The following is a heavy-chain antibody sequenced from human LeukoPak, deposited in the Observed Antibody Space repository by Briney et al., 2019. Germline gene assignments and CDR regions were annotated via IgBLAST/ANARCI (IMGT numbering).Heavy chain of an antibody. D-gene: IGHD3-9*01. CDR3: ARNVDNAYYDILTGYYRPTGYFDY. Sequence: ASVKVSCKASGYTFTSYDTNWVRQATGQGLEWMGWMNPNSGNTGYAQKFQGRVTITRNTSISTAYMELSSLRAEDTAVYCCARNVDNAYYDILTGYYRPTGYFDYWGQGTLVTVSS. CDR2: MNPNSGNT. J-gene: IGHJ4*02. V-gene: IGHV1-8*03. CDR1: GYTFTSYD.